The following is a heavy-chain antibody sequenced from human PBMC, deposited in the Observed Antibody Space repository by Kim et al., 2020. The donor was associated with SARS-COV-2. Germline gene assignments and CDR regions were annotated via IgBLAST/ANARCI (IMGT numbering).Heavy chain of an antibody. CDR2: IVVGSGNT. Sequence: SVKVSCKASGFTFTSSAVQWVRQARGQRLEWIGWIVVGSGNTNYAQKFQERVTITRDMSTSTAYMELSSLRSEDTAVYYCAAVGHSSSWYYFHYWGQGTLVTVSA. D-gene: IGHD6-13*01. J-gene: IGHJ4*02. V-gene: IGHV1-58*01. CDR3: AAVGHSSSWYYFHY. CDR1: GFTFTSSA.